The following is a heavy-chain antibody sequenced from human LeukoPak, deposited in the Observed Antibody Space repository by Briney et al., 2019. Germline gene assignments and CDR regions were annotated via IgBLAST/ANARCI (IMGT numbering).Heavy chain of an antibody. Sequence: PSETLSLTCAVSGGSISSSKWWSWVRQPPGKGLEWIGEIYHSGSTNYNPSLKSRVTISVDESKNQFSLKLSSVTAADTAVYYCATVSAFFYDSGSYYTFDYWGQGTLVTVSS. CDR2: IYHSGST. V-gene: IGHV4-4*02. CDR3: ATVSAFFYDSGSYYTFDY. D-gene: IGHD3-10*01. CDR1: GGSISSSKW. J-gene: IGHJ4*02.